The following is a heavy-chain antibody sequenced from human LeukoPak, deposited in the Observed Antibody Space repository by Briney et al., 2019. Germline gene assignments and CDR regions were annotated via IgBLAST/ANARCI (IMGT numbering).Heavy chain of an antibody. J-gene: IGHJ5*02. V-gene: IGHV4-59*01. D-gene: IGHD3-10*01. CDR2: IYYSGST. Sequence: PSETLSLTCTVSGGSISSYYWSWIRQPPGKGLEWIGYIYYSGSTNYNPSLKSRVTISVDTSKNQFSLKLSSVTAADTAVYYCASHIGGFLRFDPRGQGTLVTVSS. CDR3: ASHIGGFLRFDP. CDR1: GGSISSYY.